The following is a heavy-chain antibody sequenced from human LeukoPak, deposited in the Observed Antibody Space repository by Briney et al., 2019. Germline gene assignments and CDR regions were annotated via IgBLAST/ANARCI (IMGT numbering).Heavy chain of an antibody. V-gene: IGHV4-59*08. Sequence: SETLSLTCSASGGSVSSYYWSWTRQSPGKGLEWIGYIHNSGRTNYNPSLKSRVTGFVDTSKNQVSLRLSSVTAADTAVYYCARHGTISSESYFDYWGQGALVTVCS. D-gene: IGHD1-14*01. CDR1: GGSVSSYY. CDR3: ARHGTISSESYFDY. CDR2: IHNSGRT. J-gene: IGHJ4*02.